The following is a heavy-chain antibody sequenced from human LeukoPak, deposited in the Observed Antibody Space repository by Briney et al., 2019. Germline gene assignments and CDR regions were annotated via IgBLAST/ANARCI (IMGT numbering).Heavy chain of an antibody. CDR2: IIPIFGTA. D-gene: IGHD3-10*01. CDR3: ARDLYSRRMDYYGSGSFFAY. Sequence: ASVKVSCKASGGTFSSYAISWVRQAPGQGLEWMGGIIPIFGTANYAQKPQGRVTMTTDTSTSTAYMELRSLISDDTAVYYCARDLYSRRMDYYGSGSFFAYWGQGTLVTVSS. J-gene: IGHJ4*02. V-gene: IGHV1-69*05. CDR1: GGTFSSYA.